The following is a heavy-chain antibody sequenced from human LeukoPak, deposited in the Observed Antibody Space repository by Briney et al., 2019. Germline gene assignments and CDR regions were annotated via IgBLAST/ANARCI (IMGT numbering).Heavy chain of an antibody. V-gene: IGHV4-59*01. CDR1: GGSISSYY. Sequence: SETLSLTCTVSGGSISSYYWSWIRQPPGKGLEWIGYIYNSGSINYNPSLKSRVTISVDTSKNQFSLKLSSATAADTAAYYCARWRMTSDAFDIWGQGTMVTVSS. CDR2: IYNSGSI. J-gene: IGHJ3*02. CDR3: ARWRMTSDAFDI.